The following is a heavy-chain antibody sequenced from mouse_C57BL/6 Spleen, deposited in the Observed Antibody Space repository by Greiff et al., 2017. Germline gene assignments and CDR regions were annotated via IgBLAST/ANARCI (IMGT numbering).Heavy chain of an antibody. CDR2: IDPSDSET. Sequence: VQLQQPGAELVRPGSSVKLSCKASGYTFTSYWMHWVKQRPIQGLEWIGNIDPSDSETHYNQKFKDKATLTVDKSSSTAYMQLSSLTSEDSAVYYCARSGGSSYWFAYWGQGTLVTVSA. CDR3: ARSGGSSYWFAY. CDR1: GYTFTSYW. J-gene: IGHJ3*01. D-gene: IGHD1-1*01. V-gene: IGHV1-52*01.